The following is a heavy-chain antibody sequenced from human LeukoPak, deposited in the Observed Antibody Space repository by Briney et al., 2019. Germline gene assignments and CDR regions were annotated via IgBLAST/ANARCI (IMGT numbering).Heavy chain of an antibody. J-gene: IGHJ3*02. CDR2: IYYSGST. CDR1: GGSISSYY. V-gene: IGHV4-59*12. CDR3: AGYCSGGSCYLDAFDI. Sequence: PSETLSLTCTVSGGSISSYYWSWIRQPPGKGLEWIGYIYYSGSTNYNPSLKSRVTISVDKSKNQFSLKLSSVTAADTAVYYCAGYCSGGSCYLDAFDIWGQGTMVTVSS. D-gene: IGHD2-15*01.